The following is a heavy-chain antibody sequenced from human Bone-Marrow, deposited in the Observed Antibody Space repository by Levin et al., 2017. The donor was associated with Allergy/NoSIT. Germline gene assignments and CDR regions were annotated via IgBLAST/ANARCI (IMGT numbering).Heavy chain of an antibody. V-gene: IGHV3-23*01. CDR1: GFTFSSYA. CDR2: ISGSGGST. Sequence: PGGSLRLSCAASGFTFSSYAMSWVRQAPGKGLEWVSAISGSGGSTYYADSVKGRFTISRDNSKNTLYLQMNSLRAEDTAVYYCAKARESGIAAAGLDYWGQGTLVTVSS. D-gene: IGHD6-13*01. J-gene: IGHJ4*02. CDR3: AKARESGIAAAGLDY.